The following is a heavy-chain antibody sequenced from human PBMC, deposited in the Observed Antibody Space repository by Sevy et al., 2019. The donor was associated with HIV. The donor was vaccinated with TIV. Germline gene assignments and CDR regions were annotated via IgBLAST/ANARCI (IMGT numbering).Heavy chain of an antibody. CDR2: MNPNSGKT. J-gene: IGHJ5*02. V-gene: IGHV1-8*01. D-gene: IGHD2-2*03. Sequence: ASVKVSCKASGYTFTNYDINWVRQATGQGLEWMGWMNPNSGKTGYAQKFQGRVTMTRNTSISTAYMELSSLRSDDTAVYYCARGTVLLGIVVVPAARGWFDPWGQGTLVTVSS. CDR1: GYTFTNYD. CDR3: ARGTVLLGIVVVPAARGWFDP.